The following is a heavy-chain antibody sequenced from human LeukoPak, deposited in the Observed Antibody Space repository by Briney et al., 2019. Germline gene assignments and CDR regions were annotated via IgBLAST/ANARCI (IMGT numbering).Heavy chain of an antibody. J-gene: IGHJ4*02. D-gene: IGHD3-16*02. V-gene: IGHV6-1*01. CDR2: TYYRSKWYN. CDR3: ARSPRRGSYRYTAPFDY. CDR1: GDSVSSNSAA. Sequence: SQTLSLTCAISGDSVSSNSAAWNWIRQSPSRGLEWLGRTYYRSKWYNDYAVSVKSRITINPDTSKNQFSLQLSSVTAADTAVYYCARSPRRGSYRYTAPFDYWGQGTLVTVSS.